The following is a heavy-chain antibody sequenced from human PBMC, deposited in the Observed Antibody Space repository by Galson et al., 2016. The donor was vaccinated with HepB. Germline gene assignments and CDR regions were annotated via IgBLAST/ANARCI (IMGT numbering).Heavy chain of an antibody. CDR2: ISGYNGNT. J-gene: IGHJ6*02. D-gene: IGHD6-25*01. CDR3: ARSACGPIPEYGMDL. V-gene: IGHV1-18*01. CDR1: GYSFSNFG. Sequence: SVKVSCKASGYSFSNFGINWVRQAPGQGLEWMGWISGYNGNTDTVRNLQGRVTMTTDTSTSTAYMELRSLRSDDTAVYYCARSACGPIPEYGMDLWGQGTTVTVSS.